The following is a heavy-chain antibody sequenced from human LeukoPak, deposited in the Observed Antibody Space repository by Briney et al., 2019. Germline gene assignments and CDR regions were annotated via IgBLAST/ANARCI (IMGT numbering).Heavy chain of an antibody. CDR1: GGSISSSSYY. J-gene: IGHJ3*02. CDR2: IYYSGST. V-gene: IGHV4-39*01. Sequence: SETLSLTCTVSGGSISSSSYYWGWIRQPPGKGLEWIGSIYYSGSTYCNPSLKSRVTISVDTSKNQFSLKLSSVTAADTAVYYCARLLVVVVAATRAFDMWGQGTMVTVSS. CDR3: ARLLVVVVAATRAFDM. D-gene: IGHD2-15*01.